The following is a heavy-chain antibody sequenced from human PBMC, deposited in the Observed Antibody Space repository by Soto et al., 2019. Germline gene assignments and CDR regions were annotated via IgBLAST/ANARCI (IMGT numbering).Heavy chain of an antibody. D-gene: IGHD5-18*01. Sequence: QVQLQESGPGLVKPSQTLSLTCTVSGGSISSGGYYWSWMRQHPGKGLEWIGYINYSGSTYYNPFLKSRDTLSPDTAKNQYTLQLISVTAAHTAVYYCARGIHGHDYYCYYYDMDVWGKGTTVTVSS. V-gene: IGHV4-31*03. CDR2: INYSGST. CDR1: GGSISSGGYY. CDR3: ARGIHGHDYYCYYYDMDV. J-gene: IGHJ6*03.